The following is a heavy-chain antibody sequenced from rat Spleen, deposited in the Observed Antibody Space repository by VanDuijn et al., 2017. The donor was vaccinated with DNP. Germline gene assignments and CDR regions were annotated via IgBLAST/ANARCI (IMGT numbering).Heavy chain of an antibody. CDR1: GFTFSDYY. CDR3: ARGNYPGINTFDY. CDR2: IGTSGGDT. J-gene: IGHJ2*01. Sequence: EVQLVESGGGLVQPGRSLKLSCAASGFTFSDYYMAWVRQAPTKGLEWVASIGTSGGDTYYRDSVKGRFTISRDDAKSTLYLQMNGLRSEDTATYFCARGNYPGINTFDYWGQGVMVTVSS. D-gene: IGHD1-4*01. V-gene: IGHV5-25*01.